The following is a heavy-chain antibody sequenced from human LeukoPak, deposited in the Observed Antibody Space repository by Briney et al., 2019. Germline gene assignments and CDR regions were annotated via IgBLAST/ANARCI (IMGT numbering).Heavy chain of an antibody. CDR3: AKGDCSSTSCHFDY. CDR1: GFTFDDYA. V-gene: IGHV3-43D*04. Sequence: AVGSLRLSCAASGFTFDDYARHWVRQAPGKGLEWISLISWDGGSTYYADSVKGRFTISGDNSKNSLYLQMNSLRAEDTALYYCAKGDCSSTSCHFDYWGQGTLVTVSS. J-gene: IGHJ4*02. D-gene: IGHD2-2*01. CDR2: ISWDGGST.